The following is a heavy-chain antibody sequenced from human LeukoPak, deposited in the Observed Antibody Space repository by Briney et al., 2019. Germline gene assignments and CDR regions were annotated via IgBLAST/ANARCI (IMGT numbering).Heavy chain of an antibody. CDR1: GYSFTTYW. V-gene: IGHV5-51*01. CDR2: IYLDDSDT. J-gene: IGHJ4*02. CDR3: ARPRGVVPAAFDY. D-gene: IGHD2-2*01. Sequence: GESLKISCMVSGYSFTTYWIGWVRQMPGKGLEWMGIIYLDDSDTRYSPSFQGQVNISADKSIITAYLQWSSLKASDTAMYYCARPRGVVPAAFDYWGQGTLVTVSS.